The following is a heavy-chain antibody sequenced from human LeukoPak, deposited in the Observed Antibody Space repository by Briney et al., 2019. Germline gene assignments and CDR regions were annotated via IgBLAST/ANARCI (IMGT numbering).Heavy chain of an antibody. CDR1: VGSPTRSI. V-gene: IGHV4-4*07. J-gene: IGHJ6*03. Sequence: PPETPSHTSMHPVGSPTRSISSTLCQPAGKRLECIGRIYTNGSDNYNPSLKPLVTMSVDTSNNQFSLKLSFVTAADTPYYHCARSAGGGTVGYYYYYMDVRGKGTTVTVSS. CDR3: ARSAGGGTVGYYYYYMDV. D-gene: IGHD6-13*01. CDR2: IYTNGSD.